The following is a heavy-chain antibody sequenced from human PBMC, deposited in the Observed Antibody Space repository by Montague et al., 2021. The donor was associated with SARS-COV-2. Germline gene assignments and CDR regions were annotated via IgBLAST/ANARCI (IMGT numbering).Heavy chain of an antibody. CDR3: ARDGFGGNSGYYYYGMDV. V-gene: IGHV3-7*03. CDR2: IKQDGSEK. Sequence: SLRLSCAASGFTFSSYWMSWVRQAPGNGLEWVANIKQDGSEKFYVDSVKGRFTISRDNAKNSLYLQMNSLRAEDTAVYYCARDGFGGNSGYYYYGMDVWGQGTTVTVSS. CDR1: GFTFSSYW. D-gene: IGHD4-23*01. J-gene: IGHJ6*02.